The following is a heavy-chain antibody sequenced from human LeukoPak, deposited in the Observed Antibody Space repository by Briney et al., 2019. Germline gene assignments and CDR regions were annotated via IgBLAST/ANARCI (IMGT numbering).Heavy chain of an antibody. CDR2: INPNSGGT. V-gene: IGHV1-2*02. D-gene: IGHD6-19*01. Sequence: GASVKVSCKASGYTFTGYYMHWVRQAPGQGLEWMGWINPNSGGTNYAQKFQGRVTMTRDTSISTAYMEPSRLRSDDTAVYYCARGDIAVAGTSFDYWGQGTLVTVSS. CDR3: ARGDIAVAGTSFDY. CDR1: GYTFTGYY. J-gene: IGHJ4*02.